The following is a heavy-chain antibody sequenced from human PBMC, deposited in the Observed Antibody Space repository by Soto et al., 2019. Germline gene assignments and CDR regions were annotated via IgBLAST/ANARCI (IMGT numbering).Heavy chain of an antibody. CDR2: ISSSVSTI. CDR1: GFTFSDYY. J-gene: IGHJ4*02. V-gene: IGHV3-11*01. CDR3: ARDRMYSSSWYSY. D-gene: IGHD6-13*01. Sequence: QVQLVESGGGLVKPGGSLRLSCAASGFTFSDYYMSWIRQAPGKGLDWVSYISSSVSTIYYADSVKGRFTVSRDNAKNSLYLQMNSLRAEDTAMYYCARDRMYSSSWYSYWGQGTLVTVSS.